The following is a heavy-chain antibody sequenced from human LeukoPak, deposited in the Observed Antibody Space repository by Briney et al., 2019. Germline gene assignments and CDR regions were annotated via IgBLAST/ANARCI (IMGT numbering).Heavy chain of an antibody. CDR1: GFTFGSYG. V-gene: IGHV3-30*03. CDR2: ISYDGSNK. J-gene: IGHJ4*02. Sequence: PGRSLRLSCAASGFTFGSYGMRWVRQAPGKGLEWVAVISYDGSNKYYADSVKGRFTISRDNSKNTLYLQMNSLRAEDTAVYYCAANKMDYWGQGTLVTVSS. CDR3: AANKMDY.